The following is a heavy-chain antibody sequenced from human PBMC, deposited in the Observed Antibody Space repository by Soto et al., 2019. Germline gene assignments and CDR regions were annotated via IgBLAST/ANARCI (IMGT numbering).Heavy chain of an antibody. V-gene: IGHV1-8*01. J-gene: IGHJ4*02. Sequence: ASVKVSCKASGYTFTDYDINWVRQATGQGLEWMGWMNPHSGNTGYAQKFQGRVTMTRNTSITTAYMELGSLTSDDTAVYYCARGGSIFCSSSRCFDFDNWGRGTLVTVS. CDR2: MNPHSGNT. CDR1: GYTFTDYD. CDR3: ARGGSIFCSSSRCFDFDN. D-gene: IGHD2-2*01.